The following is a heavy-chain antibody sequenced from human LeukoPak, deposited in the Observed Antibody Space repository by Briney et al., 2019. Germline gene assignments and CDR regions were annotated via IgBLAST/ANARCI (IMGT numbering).Heavy chain of an antibody. D-gene: IGHD3-22*01. CDR3: ARGPRGDYYDSSAYYY. V-gene: IGHV4-39*07. CDR2: ISYSGST. J-gene: IGHJ4*02. Sequence: SETLSLTCTVSSASISSSYYWGWIRQPPGKGLEWIGSISYSGSTYYNPSLKSRVTISVDTSKNQFSLKLSSVTAADTAVYYCARGPRGDYYDSSAYYYWGQGTLVTVSS. CDR1: SASISSSYY.